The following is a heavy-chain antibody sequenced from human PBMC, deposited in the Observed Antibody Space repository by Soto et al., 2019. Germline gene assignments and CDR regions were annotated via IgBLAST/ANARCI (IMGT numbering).Heavy chain of an antibody. Sequence: GESLKISCKGSGYSFTSYWITWVRQMPGKGLEWMGRIDASDSYTNYSPSFQGHVIISADKSISTAYLQWSSLKASDTAMYYCARNRPFGDRNSKDMDVWGQGTTVTVSS. J-gene: IGHJ6*02. CDR3: ARNRPFGDRNSKDMDV. V-gene: IGHV5-10-1*01. CDR1: GYSFTSYW. CDR2: IDASDSYT. D-gene: IGHD3-10*01.